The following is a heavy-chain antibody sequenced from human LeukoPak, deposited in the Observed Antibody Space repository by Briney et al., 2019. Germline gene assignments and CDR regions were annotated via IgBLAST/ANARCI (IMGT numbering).Heavy chain of an antibody. CDR3: ATYTHWVAGDV. V-gene: IGHV3-7*01. CDR1: GFTFSDSW. Sequence: GGSLRLSCAASGFTFSDSWMSWVRKAPGKGLEWVANMNQDGSEKDYVDSVKGRFTISRDNARNSLYLQMGSLRAEDTAVYYCATYTHWVAGDVWGQGTTVTVSS. CDR2: MNQDGSEK. D-gene: IGHD3-16*01. J-gene: IGHJ6*02.